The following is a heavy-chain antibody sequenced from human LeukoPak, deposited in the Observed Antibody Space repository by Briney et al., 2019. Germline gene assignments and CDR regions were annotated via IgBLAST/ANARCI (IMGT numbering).Heavy chain of an antibody. D-gene: IGHD6-13*01. V-gene: IGHV4-4*07. CDR3: ARDVGIAAAGS. CDR1: GGFISSYY. Sequence: SEPLFLTCTVSGGFISSYYWSWIRQPAGEGLEWIGRIYTSGSTNYNPSLKSRVTMSVDTSKNQFSLKLSSVTAADTAVYYCARDVGIAAAGSWGQGTLVTVSS. CDR2: IYTSGST. J-gene: IGHJ5*02.